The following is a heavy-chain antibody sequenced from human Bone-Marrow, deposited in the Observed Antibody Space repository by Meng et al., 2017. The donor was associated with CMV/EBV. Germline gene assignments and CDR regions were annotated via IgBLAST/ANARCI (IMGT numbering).Heavy chain of an antibody. Sequence: ASVKVSCKASGYTFTGYYMHWVRQAPGQGLEWMGWINPNSGGTNYAQKVQGRVTMTRDTSISTAYLEMSRLRSDDTAVYYCARANPYYYDSSAPEGGAFDIWGQGTMVTVSS. D-gene: IGHD3-22*01. CDR3: ARANPYYYDSSAPEGGAFDI. J-gene: IGHJ3*02. V-gene: IGHV1-2*02. CDR1: GYTFTGYY. CDR2: INPNSGGT.